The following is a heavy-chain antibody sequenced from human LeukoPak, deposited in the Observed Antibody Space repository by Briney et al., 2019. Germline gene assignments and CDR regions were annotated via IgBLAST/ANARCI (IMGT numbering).Heavy chain of an antibody. J-gene: IGHJ3*02. CDR1: GGSISSGGYY. V-gene: IGHV4-30-4*08. D-gene: IGHD3-16*01. CDR3: ARDPHGGGLGDGFDI. CDR2: IYYTGST. Sequence: SETLSLTCTVSGGSISSGGYYWSWIRQHPGKGLEWIGYIYYTGSTYYNPSLKSRVTISVDTSKNQFSLKLSSVTAADTAVYYCARDPHGGGLGDGFDIWGQGTMVTVSS.